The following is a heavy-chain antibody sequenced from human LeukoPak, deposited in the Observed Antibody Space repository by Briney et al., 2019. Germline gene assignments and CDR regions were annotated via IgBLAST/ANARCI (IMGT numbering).Heavy chain of an antibody. CDR1: GGTFSSYA. D-gene: IGHD2-15*01. Sequence: SVKVSCKASGGTFSSYAISWVRQAPGQGLEWMGGIIPIFGTANYAQKFQGRVTITADKSTSTAYMELSRLRSDDTAVYYCARGVVAATFYYYMDVWGKGTTVTVSS. J-gene: IGHJ6*03. CDR3: ARGVVAATFYYYMDV. CDR2: IIPIFGTA. V-gene: IGHV1-69*06.